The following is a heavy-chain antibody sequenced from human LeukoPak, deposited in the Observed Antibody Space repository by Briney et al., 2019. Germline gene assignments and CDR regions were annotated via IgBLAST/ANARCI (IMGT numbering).Heavy chain of an antibody. CDR3: AKGSSRGGGDGDAFDI. Sequence: GGSLRLSCAASGFTFSSYAVSWVRQAPGKGLEWVSAISGSGGSTYYADSVKGRFTISRDNSKNTLYLQMNSLRAEDTAVYYCAKGSSRGGGDGDAFDIWGQGTMVTVSS. J-gene: IGHJ3*02. V-gene: IGHV3-23*01. CDR1: GFTFSSYA. CDR2: ISGSGGST. D-gene: IGHD3-16*01.